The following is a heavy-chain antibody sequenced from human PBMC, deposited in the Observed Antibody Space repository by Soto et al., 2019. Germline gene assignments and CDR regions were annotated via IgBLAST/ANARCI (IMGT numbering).Heavy chain of an antibody. Sequence: GGSLRLSCAASGFTFSSYSRNWVRQAPGKGLEWVSSISSSSSYIYYADSVKGRFTISRDNAKNSLYLQMNSLRAEDTAVYYCAGDLNYCSGGSCYYYGMDVWGQGTTVTVSS. CDR2: ISSSSSYI. CDR3: AGDLNYCSGGSCYYYGMDV. J-gene: IGHJ6*02. CDR1: GFTFSSYS. V-gene: IGHV3-21*01. D-gene: IGHD2-15*01.